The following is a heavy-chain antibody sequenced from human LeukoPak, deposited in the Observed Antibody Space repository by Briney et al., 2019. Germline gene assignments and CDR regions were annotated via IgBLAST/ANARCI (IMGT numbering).Heavy chain of an antibody. Sequence: GESLKISCKGSGYSFTNYWIGWVRQMPGKGLEWMGIIYPGDSDTRYSPSFQGQVTISADKSISTAYLQWSSLKASDTAMYYCARPESYYGSGSYYDDWGQGTLATVSS. V-gene: IGHV5-51*01. CDR3: ARPESYYGSGSYYDD. CDR1: GYSFTNYW. D-gene: IGHD3-10*01. J-gene: IGHJ4*02. CDR2: IYPGDSDT.